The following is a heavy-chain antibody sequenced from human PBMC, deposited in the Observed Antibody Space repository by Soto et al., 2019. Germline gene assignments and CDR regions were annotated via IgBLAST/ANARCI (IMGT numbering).Heavy chain of an antibody. D-gene: IGHD1-26*01. CDR3: ARGEQYSGRIFDY. J-gene: IGHJ4*01. CDR1: GDSVSSNSAG. V-gene: IGHV6-1*01. Sequence: SQTLSLTCAITGDSVSSNSAGWSWVMQSPSRGLEWLGRTYYRSKWYYEYAVSVRGRITINPDTSENQYSLQLNSVTPEDTAVYFCARGEQYSGRIFDYWGRGTLVAVSS. CDR2: TYYRSKWYY.